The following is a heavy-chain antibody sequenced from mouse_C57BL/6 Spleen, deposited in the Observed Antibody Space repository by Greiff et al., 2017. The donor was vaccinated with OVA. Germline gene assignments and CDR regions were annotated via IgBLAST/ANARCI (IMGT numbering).Heavy chain of an antibody. CDR2: INPNNGGT. V-gene: IGHV1-18*01. Sequence: VQLKESGPELVKPGASVKIPCKASGYTFTDYNMDWVKQSHGKSLEWIGDINPNNGGTIYNQKFKGKATLTVDKSSSTAYMELRSLTSEDTAVYYCAREEVEGWFAYWGQGTLVTVSA. D-gene: IGHD1-1*01. CDR1: GYTFTDYN. CDR3: AREEVEGWFAY. J-gene: IGHJ3*01.